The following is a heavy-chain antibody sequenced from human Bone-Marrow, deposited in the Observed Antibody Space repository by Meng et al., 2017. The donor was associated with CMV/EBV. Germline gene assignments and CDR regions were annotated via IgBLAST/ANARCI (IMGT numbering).Heavy chain of an antibody. J-gene: IGHJ4*02. CDR3: ARDRRKGPSSTTCSF. CDR1: GFDFNTYA. CDR2: ISLDGNNK. D-gene: IGHD2-2*01. Sequence: GESLKISCAASGFDFNTYAMHWVRQAPGKGLEWVAVISLDGNNKYYSDAVKGRFTISRDNSKNTLYVQMNNLRAEDTAVYYCARDRRKGPSSTTCSFWGQGTLVTVSS. V-gene: IGHV3-30*04.